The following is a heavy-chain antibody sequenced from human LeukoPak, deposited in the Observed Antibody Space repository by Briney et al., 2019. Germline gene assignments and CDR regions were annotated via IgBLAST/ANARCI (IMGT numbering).Heavy chain of an antibody. CDR2: IRSKAYSYAT. V-gene: IGHV3-73*01. CDR1: GFTLSDSS. D-gene: IGHD2-2*01. CDR3: TRVVPAVSCMDV. Sequence: GGSLRLSCAASGFTLSDSSLHWVRQASGKGLEWVGRIRSKAYSYATAYAASVKGRFTISRDDSKNTAYLQMNSLNTEDTAVYYCTRVVPAVSCMDVWGQGTTVTVSS. J-gene: IGHJ6*02.